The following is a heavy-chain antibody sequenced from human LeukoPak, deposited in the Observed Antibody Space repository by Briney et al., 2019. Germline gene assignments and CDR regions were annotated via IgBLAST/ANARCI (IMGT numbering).Heavy chain of an antibody. CDR3: ARHIGGGIEDMDV. J-gene: IGHJ6*03. D-gene: IGHD3-16*02. Sequence: SETLSLTCIVSGGSIGTYYWSWIRQSPGKGLEWIGYIYVTGSTRYNPYLQSRVTISVDTSRNQFFLKMSSVTAADTAVYYCARHIGGGIEDMDVWGTGAKVTVSS. CDR2: IYVTGST. CDR1: GGSIGTYY. V-gene: IGHV4-59*08.